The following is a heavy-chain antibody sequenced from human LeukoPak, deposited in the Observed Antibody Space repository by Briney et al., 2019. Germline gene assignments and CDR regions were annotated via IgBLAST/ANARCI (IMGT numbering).Heavy chain of an antibody. V-gene: IGHV3-21*01. CDR1: GFTFSSYT. Sequence: GGSLRLSCAASGFTFSSYTMHWIRQAPGKGLEWVSSISGSNSYIFYADSVKGRFTVSRDNAKDSLHLQMNGLRAEDTAVYYCARALTTLTYEGYWGQGTLVTVSS. CDR3: ARALTTLTYEGY. CDR2: ISGSNSYI. J-gene: IGHJ4*02. D-gene: IGHD1-1*01.